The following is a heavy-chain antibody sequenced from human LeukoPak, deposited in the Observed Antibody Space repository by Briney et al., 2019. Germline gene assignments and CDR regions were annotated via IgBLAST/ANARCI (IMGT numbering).Heavy chain of an antibody. CDR1: GITFSSYS. Sequence: GGSLRLSCAASGITFSSYSMNWVRQAPGKGLEWVSSISSSSSYIYYADSVKGRFTISRDNAKNSLYLQMNSLRAEGTAVYYCARDRLSPHLYYYDSSGLNYWGQGTLVTVSS. J-gene: IGHJ4*02. CDR3: ARDRLSPHLYYYDSSGLNY. V-gene: IGHV3-21*01. CDR2: ISSSSSYI. D-gene: IGHD3-22*01.